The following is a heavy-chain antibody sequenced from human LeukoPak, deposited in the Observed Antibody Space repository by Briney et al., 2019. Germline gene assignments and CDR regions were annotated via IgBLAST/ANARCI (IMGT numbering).Heavy chain of an antibody. D-gene: IGHD3-9*01. J-gene: IGHJ4*02. Sequence: PSETLSLTCAVYGGSFSGYYWSWIRQPPWKGLEWIGEINHSGSTNYNPSLKSRVTISVDTSKNQFSLKLSSVTAADTAVYYCARVPGDILTGYEWGQGTLVTVSS. V-gene: IGHV4-34*01. CDR2: INHSGST. CDR3: ARVPGDILTGYE. CDR1: GGSFSGYY.